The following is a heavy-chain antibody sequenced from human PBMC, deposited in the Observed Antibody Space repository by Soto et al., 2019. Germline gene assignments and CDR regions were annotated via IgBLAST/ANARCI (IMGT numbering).Heavy chain of an antibody. Sequence: QVQLVESGGGVVQPGRSLRLSCAASGFTFSSYGMNWVREAPGKGLEWVAVISYDGSNKYYADSVKGRFTISRDNSKNTLYLQMNSLRAEDTALYYCAKDMEDSGWSSLPDYWGQGTLVTVSS. CDR3: AKDMEDSGWSSLPDY. V-gene: IGHV3-30*18. CDR1: GFTFSSYG. CDR2: ISYDGSNK. J-gene: IGHJ4*02. D-gene: IGHD6-19*01.